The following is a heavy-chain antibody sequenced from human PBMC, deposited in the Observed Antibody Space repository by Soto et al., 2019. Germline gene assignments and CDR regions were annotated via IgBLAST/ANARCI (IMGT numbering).Heavy chain of an antibody. CDR1: GGTFSSYT. J-gene: IGHJ6*03. D-gene: IGHD2-2*01. CDR3: AGARCSSTICKGDYYYYYYMDV. Sequence: QVQLVQSGAEVKKPGSSVKVSCKASGGTFSSYTISWVRQAPGQGLEWMGRIIPILGIANYAQKFQGRVTITADNTSRTAYMELSSLRSEDTAMYYCAGARCSSTICKGDYYYYYYMDVWGKGTTVTVSS. CDR2: IIPILGIA. V-gene: IGHV1-69*02.